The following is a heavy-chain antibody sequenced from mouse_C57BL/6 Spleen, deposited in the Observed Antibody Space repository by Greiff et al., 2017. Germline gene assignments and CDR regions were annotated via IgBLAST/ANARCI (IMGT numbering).Heavy chain of an antibody. CDR2: IDPSDSET. J-gene: IGHJ3*01. CDR1: GYTFTSYW. D-gene: IGHD2-5*01. CDR3: AGGYSNPAWFAY. V-gene: IGHV1-52*01. Sequence: QVQLQQPGAELVRPGSSVKLSCKASGYTFTSYWLHWVKQRPIQGLEWIGNIDPSDSETHYNQKFKDKATLTVDKSSSTAYMQLSSLTSEDSAVYYCAGGYSNPAWFAYWGQGTLVTVSA.